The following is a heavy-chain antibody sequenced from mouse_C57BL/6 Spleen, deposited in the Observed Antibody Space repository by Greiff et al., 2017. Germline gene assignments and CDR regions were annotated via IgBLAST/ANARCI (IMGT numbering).Heavy chain of an antibody. V-gene: IGHV1-15*01. CDR2: IDPETGGT. J-gene: IGHJ3*01. CDR1: GYTFTDYE. Sequence: QVQLQQSGAELVRPGASVTLSCKASGYTFTDYEMHWVKQTPVHGLEWIGAIDPETGGTAYNQKFKGKAILTADKSSSTAHMELRSLTSEDSAVYYCTRIYYDYDAWFAYWGQGTLVTVSA. D-gene: IGHD2-4*01. CDR3: TRIYYDYDAWFAY.